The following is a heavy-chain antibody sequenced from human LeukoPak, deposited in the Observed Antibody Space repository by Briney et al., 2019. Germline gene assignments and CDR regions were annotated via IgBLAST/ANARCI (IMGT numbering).Heavy chain of an antibody. V-gene: IGHV1-46*01. CDR2: INPSGGST. Sequence: ASVKVSCKASGYTFTSYCMHWVRQAPGQGLEWMGIINPSGGSTSYAQKFQGRVTMTRDTSTSTVYMELSSLRSEDTAVYYCARGPRLGRSSGYYYLNYWGQGTLVTVSS. J-gene: IGHJ4*02. D-gene: IGHD3-22*01. CDR3: ARGPRLGRSSGYYYLNY. CDR1: GYTFTSYC.